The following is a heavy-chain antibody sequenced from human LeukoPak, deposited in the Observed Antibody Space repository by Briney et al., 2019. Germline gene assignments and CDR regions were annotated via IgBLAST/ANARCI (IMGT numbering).Heavy chain of an antibody. CDR2: ISFDGNII. CDR3: ASDASSGWYGGVFDY. CDR1: GFTFNSYA. Sequence: GGSLRLSCAASGFTFNSYAMHWVRQAPGKGLEWVALISFDGNIIYYTDSVKGRFTISRDNAKNSLYLQMNSLRAEDTAVYYCASDASSGWYGGVFDYWGQGTLVTVSS. V-gene: IGHV3-30*04. J-gene: IGHJ4*02. D-gene: IGHD6-19*01.